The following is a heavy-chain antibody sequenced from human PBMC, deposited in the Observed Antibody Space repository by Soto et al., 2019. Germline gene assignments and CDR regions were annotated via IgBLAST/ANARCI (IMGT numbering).Heavy chain of an antibody. CDR1: GYTFTSYG. CDR3: ARVGYSSSWYWFDP. J-gene: IGHJ5*02. Sequence: KVSCKASGYTFTSYGISWVRQAPGQGLEWMGWISAYNGNTNYAQKLQGRVTMTTDTSTSTAYMELRSLRSDDTAVYYCARVGYSSSWYWFDPWGQGTLVTVSS. D-gene: IGHD6-13*01. CDR2: ISAYNGNT. V-gene: IGHV1-18*04.